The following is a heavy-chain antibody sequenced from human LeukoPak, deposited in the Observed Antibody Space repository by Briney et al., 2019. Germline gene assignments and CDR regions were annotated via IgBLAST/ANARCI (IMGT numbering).Heavy chain of an antibody. Sequence: GGSLRLSCAASGFTFSNYSMNWVRQTPGKGLEWVSSVSSKNIYKYYADSVKGRFTISRDNAKNSLYLQMNSLRAEDTAVYYCARLKGRAVAGAFDYWGQGTLVSVSS. CDR3: ARLKGRAVAGAFDY. V-gene: IGHV3-21*01. J-gene: IGHJ4*02. CDR1: GFTFSNYS. D-gene: IGHD6-19*01. CDR2: VSSKNIYK.